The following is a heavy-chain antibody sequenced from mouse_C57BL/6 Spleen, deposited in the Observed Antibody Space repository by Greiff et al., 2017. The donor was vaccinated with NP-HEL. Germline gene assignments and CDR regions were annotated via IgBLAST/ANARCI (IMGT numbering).Heavy chain of an antibody. V-gene: IGHV14-4*01. J-gene: IGHJ3*01. CDR3: TTSGGGIYYGIFAY. CDR2: IDPENGDT. CDR1: GFNIKDDY. D-gene: IGHD2-1*01. Sequence: EVQLQQSGAELVRPGASVKLSCTASGFNIKDDYMHWVKQRPEQGLEWIGWIDPENGDTEYASKFQGKATITADTSSNTAYLQLSSLTSEDTAVYYCTTSGGGIYYGIFAYGGQGTLVTVSA.